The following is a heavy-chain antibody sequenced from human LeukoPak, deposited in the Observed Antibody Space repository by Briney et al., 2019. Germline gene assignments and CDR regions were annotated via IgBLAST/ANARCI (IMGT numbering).Heavy chain of an antibody. D-gene: IGHD2-2*01. J-gene: IGHJ6*03. CDR1: GFTFSSYS. V-gene: IGHV3-30*02. CDR3: AKYSQGYCSSTSCYAGEGGYYYYMDV. Sequence: GGSLRLSCAASGFTFSSYSMNWVRQAPGKGLEGVAFIRYDGSNKYYADSVKGRFTISRDNSKNTLYLQMNSLRAEDTAVYYCAKYSQGYCSSTSCYAGEGGYYYYMDVWGKGTTVTISS. CDR2: IRYDGSNK.